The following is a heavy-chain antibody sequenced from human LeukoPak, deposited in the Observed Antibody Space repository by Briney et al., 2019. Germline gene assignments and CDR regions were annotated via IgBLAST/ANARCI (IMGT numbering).Heavy chain of an antibody. CDR1: GYIFTDYY. CDR3: ARALSIAAAAGGY. J-gene: IGHJ4*02. D-gene: IGHD6-13*01. Sequence: ASVKVSCKASGYIFTDYYMHWVRQAPGQGLEWMGWINTNTGNPTYAQGFTGRFVFSLDTSVTTAYLQISSLKTEDTAVYYCARALSIAAAAGGYWGQGTLVTVSS. CDR2: INTNTGNP. V-gene: IGHV7-4-1*02.